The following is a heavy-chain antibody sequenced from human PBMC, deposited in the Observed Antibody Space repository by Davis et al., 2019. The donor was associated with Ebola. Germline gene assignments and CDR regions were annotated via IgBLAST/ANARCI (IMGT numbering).Heavy chain of an antibody. D-gene: IGHD2-15*01. CDR1: RYTFTGSY. V-gene: IGHV1-2*04. CDR3: ARDRVCSGSTCYAYFDF. J-gene: IGHJ4*02. Sequence: ASSVKVSCKASRYTFTGSYIHWVRQPLGQGLEWQGWINHNSGDTKYSQKFQGWVTMTRDTPISTAYMELNRLTSDDTAVYYCARDRVCSGSTCYAYFDFWGQGTLVTVAS. CDR2: INHNSGDT.